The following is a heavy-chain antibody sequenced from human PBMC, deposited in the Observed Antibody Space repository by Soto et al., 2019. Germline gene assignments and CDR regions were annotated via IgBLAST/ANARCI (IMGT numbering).Heavy chain of an antibody. CDR1: GFTFSDYY. Sequence: PGGSLRLSCAVSGFTFSDYYMTWIRQAPGKGLEWVSYISGSGADTEYSDAVTGRFTLSRDNAKNSLYLDMDSLRPEDTAVYYIGRADCSSNSFFFKYAQHGGQGPLVPFSS. J-gene: IGHJ1*01. D-gene: IGHD2-2*01. V-gene: IGHV3-11*01. CDR3: GRADCSSNSFFFKYAQH. CDR2: ISGSGADT.